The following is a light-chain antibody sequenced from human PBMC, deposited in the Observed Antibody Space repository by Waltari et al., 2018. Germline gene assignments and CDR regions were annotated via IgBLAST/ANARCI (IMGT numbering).Light chain of an antibody. CDR3: SSYTSSSTLVV. J-gene: IGLJ1*01. V-gene: IGLV2-14*03. Sequence: QSALTQPASVSGSPGQSITISCTGTSSDTGNYKYVSWYQQHPGKAPNLMIYDVSNRPSGVSNRFSGSKSGNTASLTISGLQAEDEAVYYCSSYTSSSTLVVFGTRTKVTVL. CDR1: SSDTGNYKY. CDR2: DVS.